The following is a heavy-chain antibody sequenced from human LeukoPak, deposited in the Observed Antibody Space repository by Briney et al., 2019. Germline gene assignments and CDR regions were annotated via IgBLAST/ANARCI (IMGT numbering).Heavy chain of an antibody. Sequence: GASVKVSCKASGYTFTSYDINWVRQATGQGLEWMGWMNPNSGNTGYAQKFQGRVTMTRNTSISTAYMELSSLRYEDTAVYYCARGRVGWFGESSANWFDPWGQGTLVTVSS. CDR3: ARGRVGWFGESSANWFDP. V-gene: IGHV1-8*01. CDR1: GYTFTSYD. CDR2: MNPNSGNT. J-gene: IGHJ5*02. D-gene: IGHD3-10*01.